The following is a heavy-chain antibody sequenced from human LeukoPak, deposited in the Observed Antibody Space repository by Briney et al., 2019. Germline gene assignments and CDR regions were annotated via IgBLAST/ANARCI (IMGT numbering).Heavy chain of an antibody. CDR2: ISAYNGNT. D-gene: IGHD6-13*01. V-gene: IGHV1-18*01. CDR3: ARHLISYNSSPVPDDY. Sequence: ASVKVSCKASGYTFTSYGISWVRQAPGQGLEWMGWISAYNGNTNYAQKLQGRVTMTTDTSTSTAYMELRSLRSDDTAVYYCARHLISYNSSPVPDDYWGQGTLVTVSS. CDR1: GYTFTSYG. J-gene: IGHJ4*02.